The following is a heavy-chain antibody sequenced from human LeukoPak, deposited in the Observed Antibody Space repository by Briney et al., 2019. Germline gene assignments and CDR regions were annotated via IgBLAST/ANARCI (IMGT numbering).Heavy chain of an antibody. D-gene: IGHD6-19*01. CDR2: IYYSGST. V-gene: IGHV4-59*01. CDR1: GGSFSGYY. CDR3: ARGRRLVLDY. Sequence: SETLSLTCAVYGGSFSGYYWSWIRQPPGKGLEWIGYIYYSGSTNYNPSLKSRVTISVDTSKNQFSLKLSSVTAADTAVYYCARGRRLVLDYWGQGTLVTVSS. J-gene: IGHJ4*02.